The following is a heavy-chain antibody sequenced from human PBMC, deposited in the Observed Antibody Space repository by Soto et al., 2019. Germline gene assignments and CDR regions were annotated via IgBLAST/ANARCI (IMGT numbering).Heavy chain of an antibody. Sequence: GASVKVSCKASGYTFTSYYMHWVRQAPGQGLEWMGKINPSGGSTSYAQKFQGRVTMTRDTSTSTVYMELSSLRSEDTAVYYCASCSGGSCYRPSHAFDIWGQGTRVTVSS. J-gene: IGHJ3*02. CDR2: INPSGGST. D-gene: IGHD2-15*01. V-gene: IGHV1-46*03. CDR3: ASCSGGSCYRPSHAFDI. CDR1: GYTFTSYY.